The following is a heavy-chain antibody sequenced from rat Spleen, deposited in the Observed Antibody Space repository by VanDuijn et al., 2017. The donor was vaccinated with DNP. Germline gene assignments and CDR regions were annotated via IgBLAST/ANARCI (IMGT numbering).Heavy chain of an antibody. Sequence: QVQLKESGPGLVQPSQTLSLTCTVSGFSLTSYNVHWIRQPPGKGLEWMGRIQSGGSTDYNSALKSRLSISRDTSKSQVFLKMNSLQTEDTAIYFCTRKISWGQGVMVTVSS. V-gene: IGHV2-1*01. CDR1: GFSLTSYN. CDR3: TRKIS. CDR2: IQSGGST. J-gene: IGHJ2*01.